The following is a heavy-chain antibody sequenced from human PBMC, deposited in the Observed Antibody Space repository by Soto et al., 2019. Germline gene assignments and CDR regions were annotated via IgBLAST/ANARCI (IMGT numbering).Heavy chain of an antibody. V-gene: IGHV3-49*04. CDR1: GFTFGDYA. CDR2: IRSKAYGGTT. D-gene: IGHD4-17*01. CDR3: TTLNGDYDLKWFDP. Sequence: GGSLRLSCTASGFTFGDYAMRWVRQAPGKGLEWVGFIRSKAYGGTTEYAASVKGRFTISRDDSKSIAYLQMNSLKTEDTAVYYCTTLNGDYDLKWFDPWGQGTLVTVSS. J-gene: IGHJ5*02.